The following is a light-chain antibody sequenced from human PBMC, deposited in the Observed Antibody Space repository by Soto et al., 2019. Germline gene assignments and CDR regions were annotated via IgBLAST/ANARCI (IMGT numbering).Light chain of an antibody. CDR1: SNDVGGYNF. Sequence: QSVLTQPPSASGSPGQSVTISCTGTSNDVGGYNFVSWYQQHPGKAPKLMIFEVSKRPSGVPDRFSGSKSGSTASLTVSGLHAEDEADYYCSSYAGNNIYYVFGTGTKVTGL. CDR3: SSYAGNNIYYV. J-gene: IGLJ1*01. CDR2: EVS. V-gene: IGLV2-8*01.